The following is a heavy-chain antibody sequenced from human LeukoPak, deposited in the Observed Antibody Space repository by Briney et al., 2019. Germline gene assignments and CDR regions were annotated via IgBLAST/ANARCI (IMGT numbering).Heavy chain of an antibody. Sequence: ASVKVSCKASGYTFTSYGISWVRQAPGQGLEWMGWISAYNGNTNYAQKLQGRVTMTEDTSTDTAYMELSSLRSEDTAVYYCATAERYYYDSSGYYWDYWGQGTLVTVSS. CDR1: GYTFTSYG. D-gene: IGHD3-22*01. V-gene: IGHV1-18*01. CDR3: ATAERYYYDSSGYYWDY. CDR2: ISAYNGNT. J-gene: IGHJ4*02.